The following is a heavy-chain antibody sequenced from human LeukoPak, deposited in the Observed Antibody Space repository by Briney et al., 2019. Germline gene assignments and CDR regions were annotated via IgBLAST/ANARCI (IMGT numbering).Heavy chain of an antibody. CDR2: IKQDGSEK. J-gene: IGHJ6*02. D-gene: IGHD6-13*01. CDR1: GFTFSDHW. Sequence: GGSLRLSCEASGFTFSDHWMNWVRQAPGKGLEWVANIKQDGSEKYYVDSVKGRFTISRDNAKNSLYLQMNSLRVEDTAVYYCASWYSIYVWGQGTTVTVSS. V-gene: IGHV3-7*01. CDR3: ASWYSIYV.